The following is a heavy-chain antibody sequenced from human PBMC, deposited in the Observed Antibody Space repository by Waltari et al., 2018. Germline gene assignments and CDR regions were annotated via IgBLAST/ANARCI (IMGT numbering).Heavy chain of an antibody. CDR3: ARDPPVGPRAGYYYYYMDV. V-gene: IGHV3-30-3*01. CDR2: ISYDGSNK. J-gene: IGHJ6*03. Sequence: QVQLVESGGGVVQPGRSLRLSCAASGFTFSSYAMHWVRQAPGKGLEWVAVISYDGSNKYDADSVQGRFTISRDNAKTTLYRQMNSLRAEDTAVYYCARDPPVGPRAGYYYYYMDVWGKGTTVTISS. CDR1: GFTFSSYA. D-gene: IGHD2-2*01.